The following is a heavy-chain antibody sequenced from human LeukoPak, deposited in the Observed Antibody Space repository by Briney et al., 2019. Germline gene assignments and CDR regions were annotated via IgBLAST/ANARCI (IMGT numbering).Heavy chain of an antibody. Sequence: GGSLRLSCAASGFTFSSYAMSWVRQAPGKGLEWVSSISTSSSYIYYADSVKGRFTISRDNARNSLYLQMNSLRAEDTAVYYCARDRDWNSGFDYWGQGTLVTVSS. CDR3: ARDRDWNSGFDY. J-gene: IGHJ4*02. CDR2: ISTSSSYI. D-gene: IGHD1-7*01. CDR1: GFTFSSYA. V-gene: IGHV3-21*01.